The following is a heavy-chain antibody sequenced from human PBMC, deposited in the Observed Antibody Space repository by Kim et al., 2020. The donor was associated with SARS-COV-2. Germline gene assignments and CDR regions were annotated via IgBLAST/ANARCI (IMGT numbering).Heavy chain of an antibody. CDR2: GRT. CDR3: AKDFEGMDV. J-gene: IGHJ6*02. V-gene: IGHV3-23*01. Sequence: GRTYYADSVKGRFTISRDNSKNTLYLQMNSLRAEDTAVYYCAKDFEGMDVWGQGTTVTVSS.